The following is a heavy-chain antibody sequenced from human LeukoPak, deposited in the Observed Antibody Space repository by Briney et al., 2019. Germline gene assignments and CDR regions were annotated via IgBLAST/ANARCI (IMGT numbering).Heavy chain of an antibody. V-gene: IGHV3-53*01. CDR3: ASGLVDTAMDAFDY. CDR2: IYSGGST. Sequence: GGSLRLSCAASGFTVSSNYMSWVRQAPGKGLEWVSVIYSGGSTYYADSVKGRFTISRDNSKNTLYPQMNSLRAEDTAVYYCASGLVDTAMDAFDYWGQGTLVTVSS. J-gene: IGHJ4*02. D-gene: IGHD5-18*01. CDR1: GFTVSSNY.